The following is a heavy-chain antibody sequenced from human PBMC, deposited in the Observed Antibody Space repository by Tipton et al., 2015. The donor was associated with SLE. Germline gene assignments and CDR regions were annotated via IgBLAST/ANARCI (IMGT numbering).Heavy chain of an antibody. J-gene: IGHJ4*02. CDR3: ASYVEGTY. V-gene: IGHV3-21*01. Sequence: SGFTFSSYSMNWVRQAPGKGLEWVSSISSSSSYIYYADSVKGRFTISRDNAKNSLYLQMNSLRAEDTAVYYCASYVEGTYWGQGTLVTVSS. CDR1: GFTFSSYS. CDR2: ISSSSSYI. D-gene: IGHD1-1*01.